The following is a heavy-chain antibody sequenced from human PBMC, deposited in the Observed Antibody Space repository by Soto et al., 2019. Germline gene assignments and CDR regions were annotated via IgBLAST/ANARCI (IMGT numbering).Heavy chain of an antibody. CDR2: ISYDGTNK. D-gene: IGHD3-10*01. CDR1: GFSFSISP. V-gene: IGHV3-30-3*02. Sequence: GGSLRLSCAASGFSFSISPMHWVRQAPGKGPEWVALISYDGTNKFYADSVKGRFTISRDNSKNMLFLQMNSLRAEDTAIYYCAKKANSGPGSQYFDNWGQGTLVTVSS. J-gene: IGHJ4*02. CDR3: AKKANSGPGSQYFDN.